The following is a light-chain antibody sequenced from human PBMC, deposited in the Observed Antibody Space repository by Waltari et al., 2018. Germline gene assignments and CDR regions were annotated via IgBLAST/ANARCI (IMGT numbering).Light chain of an antibody. Sequence: EIVLTQSPGTLSLSPGERATLSCRSSQTINSGYLAWYQQKPGQAPRFLMFGTSRRAAGTPDRFSGRGSGTDFSLTISRLEPEDFAVYYCQLYDSPPQLTFGGGTKVEIK. CDR1: QTINSGY. CDR2: GTS. J-gene: IGKJ4*01. CDR3: QLYDSPPQLT. V-gene: IGKV3-20*01.